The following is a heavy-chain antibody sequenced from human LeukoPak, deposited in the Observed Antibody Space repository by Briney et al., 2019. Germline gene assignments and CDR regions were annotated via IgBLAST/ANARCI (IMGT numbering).Heavy chain of an antibody. V-gene: IGHV3-64*01. D-gene: IGHD3-16*01. J-gene: IGHJ4*02. CDR2: ISGNGGST. CDR1: GFTFRTYA. CDR3: VTLGADY. Sequence: GGSLRLSCAASGFTFRTYAMHWVRQAPGKGLEYVSAISGNGGSTYYANSVKGRFTFSRDNSKSTLYLQMGSLRPEDMAVYYCVTLGADYWGQGTLVTVSS.